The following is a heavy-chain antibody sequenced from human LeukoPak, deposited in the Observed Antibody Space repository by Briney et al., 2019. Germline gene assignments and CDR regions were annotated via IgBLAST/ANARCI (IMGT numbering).Heavy chain of an antibody. CDR3: ARLKLYDFWSGYPPALFNAFDI. V-gene: IGHV4-34*01. D-gene: IGHD3-3*01. J-gene: IGHJ3*02. Sequence: SRVTISVDTSKNQFSLKLSSVTAADTAVYYCARLKLYDFWSGYPPALFNAFDIWGQGTMVTVSS.